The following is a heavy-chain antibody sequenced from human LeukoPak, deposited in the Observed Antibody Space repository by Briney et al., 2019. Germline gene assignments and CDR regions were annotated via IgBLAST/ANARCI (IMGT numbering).Heavy chain of an antibody. CDR2: ISAYNGNT. CDR3: ARDLLEPLSFDY. CDR1: GYTFTSHG. D-gene: IGHD1-1*01. Sequence: ASVKVSCKASGYTFTSHGISWVRQAPGQGLEWMGWISAYNGNTNYAQKLQGRVTMTTDTSTSTAYMELRSLRSDDTAVYYCARDLLEPLSFDYWGQGTLVTVSS. J-gene: IGHJ4*02. V-gene: IGHV1-18*01.